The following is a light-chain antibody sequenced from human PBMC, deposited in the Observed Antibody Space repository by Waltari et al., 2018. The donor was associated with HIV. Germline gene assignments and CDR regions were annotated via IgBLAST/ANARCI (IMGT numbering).Light chain of an antibody. Sequence: QSVLTQPPSVSGTPGQRGSISCSGSSSNIGSNYVYWYQQLPGTAPKLLIYRNNQRPSGVPDRFSGSKSGTSASLAISGLRSEDEADYYCAAWDDSLSGPWVFGGGTKLTVL. V-gene: IGLV1-47*01. CDR1: SSNIGSNY. J-gene: IGLJ3*02. CDR2: RNN. CDR3: AAWDDSLSGPWV.